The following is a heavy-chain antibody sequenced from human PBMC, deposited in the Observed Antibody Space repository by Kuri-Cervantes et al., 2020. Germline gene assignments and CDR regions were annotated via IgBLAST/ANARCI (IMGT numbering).Heavy chain of an antibody. J-gene: IGHJ4*02. CDR1: GYTFTSYD. D-gene: IGHD5-18*01. Sequence: ASVKVSCKASGYTFTSYDINWVRQATGQGLEWMGWMNPNSGNTGYAQKFQGRVTMTRNTSISTAYMELSSLRSEDTAVYYCARDGRLHSYGLGYFDYWGQGTLVTVSS. CDR3: ARDGRLHSYGLGYFDY. V-gene: IGHV1-8*01. CDR2: MNPNSGNT.